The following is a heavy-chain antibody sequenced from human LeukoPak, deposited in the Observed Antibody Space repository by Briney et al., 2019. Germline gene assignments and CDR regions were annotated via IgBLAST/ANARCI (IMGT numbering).Heavy chain of an antibody. Sequence: GSLRLSCAASGFTFSSYAMHWVRQAPGKGLEWIGEINHSGSTNSNPSLKSRFTISVDTSKNQFSLKLNSMTAADTAVYYCARAWGLKRVVVMGAATHYFDSWGQGTLVTVSS. CDR3: ARAWGLKRVVVMGAATHYFDS. J-gene: IGHJ4*02. CDR1: GFTFSSYA. D-gene: IGHD2-15*01. CDR2: INHSGST. V-gene: IGHV4-34*01.